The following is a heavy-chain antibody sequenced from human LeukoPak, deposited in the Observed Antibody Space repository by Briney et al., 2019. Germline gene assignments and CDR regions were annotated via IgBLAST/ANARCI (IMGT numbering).Heavy chain of an antibody. V-gene: IGHV3-30*02. J-gene: IGHJ5*02. D-gene: IGHD2-2*01. CDR2: IRYDGNNK. CDR1: GFTFSSYG. CDR3: AKDSGYCISTSCYFPLS. Sequence: GGSLRLSCAASGFTFSSYGMHWVRQAPGKGLEWVAFIRYDGNNKYYADSVKGRFAISRDNSKNTLYLQMNSLRAEDTAIYYCAKDSGYCISTSCYFPLSWGPGTLVSVSS.